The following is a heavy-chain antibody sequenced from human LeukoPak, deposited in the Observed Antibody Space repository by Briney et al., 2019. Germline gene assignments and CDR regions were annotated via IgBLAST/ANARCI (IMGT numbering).Heavy chain of an antibody. CDR2: IIPIFGTA. V-gene: IGHV1-69*05. CDR1: GYTFTSYG. D-gene: IGHD3-10*01. Sequence: GASVKVSCKASGYTFTSYGISWVRQAPGQGLEWMGEIIPIFGTANYAQKFQGRVTITTDESTSTAYMELSSLRSEDTAVYYCARETASRFGELSNRSWFDPWGQGTLVTVSS. CDR3: ARETASRFGELSNRSWFDP. J-gene: IGHJ5*02.